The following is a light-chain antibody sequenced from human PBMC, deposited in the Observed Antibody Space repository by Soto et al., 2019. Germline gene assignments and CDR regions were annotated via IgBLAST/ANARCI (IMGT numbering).Light chain of an antibody. CDR3: QKFDSAPT. V-gene: IGKV1-27*01. CDR2: SAS. J-gene: IGKJ1*01. Sequence: DIQLTQSPSSLSGSVGDRVTINFRASRGISDSLAWYQQKPGKVPHLLIHSASTLQSGVPSRFSGSGSGTDFTLTISSLQPEDVATYYCQKFDSAPTFGPGTKVDI. CDR1: RGISDS.